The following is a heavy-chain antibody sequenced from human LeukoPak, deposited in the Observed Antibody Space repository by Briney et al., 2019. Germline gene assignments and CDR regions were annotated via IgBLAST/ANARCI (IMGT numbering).Heavy chain of an antibody. Sequence: SETLSLTCTVSGGSISSSSYYWGWIRQPPGKGLEWIGSIYYSGSTYYNPSLKSRVTISVDTSKNQFSLKLSSVTAADTAVYYCAREMGYYYGSGSYYRYYYYMDVWGKGTTVTVSS. CDR3: AREMGYYYGSGSYYRYYYYMDV. V-gene: IGHV4-39*07. D-gene: IGHD3-10*01. J-gene: IGHJ6*03. CDR2: IYYSGST. CDR1: GGSISSSSYY.